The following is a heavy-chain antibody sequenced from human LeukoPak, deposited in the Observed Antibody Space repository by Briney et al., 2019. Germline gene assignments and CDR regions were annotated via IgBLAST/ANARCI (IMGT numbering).Heavy chain of an antibody. CDR3: AKDGAASGKYQLLSSFDY. D-gene: IGHD2-2*01. J-gene: IGHJ4*02. CDR2: IWYDGSNK. V-gene: IGHV3-33*06. Sequence: GGSLRLSCAASGFTFSSYGMHWVRQAPGKGLEWVAVIWYDGSNKYYADSVKGRFTISRDNSKNTLYLQMNSLRPEDTAVYYCAKDGAASGKYQLLSSFDYWGQGTLVTVSS. CDR1: GFTFSSYG.